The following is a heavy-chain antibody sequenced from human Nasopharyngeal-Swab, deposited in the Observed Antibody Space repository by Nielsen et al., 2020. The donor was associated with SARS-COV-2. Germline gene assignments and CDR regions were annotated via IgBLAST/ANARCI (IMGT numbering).Heavy chain of an antibody. CDR3: TTDFYFDY. V-gene: IGHV3-73*01. J-gene: IGHJ4*02. CDR2: IGDKDHTYAT. CDR1: GFIFSASA. Sequence: GGSLRLSCSASGFIFSASAIHWVRQPSGKGLAWVGRIGDKDHTYATTYGASVQGRFTISRDDSKNTAFLQMDGLKTEDTALYYCTTDFYFDYWGQGALVTVSS.